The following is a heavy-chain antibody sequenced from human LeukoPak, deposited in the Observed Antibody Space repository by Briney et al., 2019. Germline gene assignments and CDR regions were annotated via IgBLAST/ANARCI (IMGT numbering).Heavy chain of an antibody. CDR2: VTGSDGST. D-gene: IGHD6-19*01. J-gene: IGHJ4*02. CDR1: GFTLSRYA. V-gene: IGHV3-23*01. CDR3: AKRDSSGSYYFDY. Sequence: GGSLRLACAASGFTLSRYAMTWVRQAPGKGLEWVSIVTGSDGSTYYADSVKGRFTISRDNSKNTLYLLMNSLRAEDTAVYYCAKRDSSGSYYFDYWGQGTLVTVSS.